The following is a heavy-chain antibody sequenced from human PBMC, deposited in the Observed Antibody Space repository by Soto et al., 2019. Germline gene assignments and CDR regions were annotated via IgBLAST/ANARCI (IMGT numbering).Heavy chain of an antibody. CDR1: GSSISSGDYY. J-gene: IGHJ4*02. D-gene: IGHD1-7*01. V-gene: IGHV4-30-4*01. CDR3: ARGENWNFSLD. CDR2: IYYSGST. Sequence: SDALSLTCTVSGSSISSGDYYWCWLSRPPGKGLEWIGYIYYSGSTYYNPSLKSRVTISVDTSKNQFSLKLSSVTAADTTVYYGARGENWNFSLDWGQGTLLTDSS.